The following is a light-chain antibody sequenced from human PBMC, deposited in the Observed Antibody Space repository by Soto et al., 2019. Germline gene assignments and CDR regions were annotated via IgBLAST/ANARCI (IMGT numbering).Light chain of an antibody. Sequence: QSALTQPPSASGSPGQSVTISCTGTSSDIGGYTYVSWYQQHPGKAPKLMLYEVNKRPSGVPDRFSGSKSGNTASLSVSGLRAEDEADYYCSSYIGSNNLGVFGGGTKLTVL. CDR1: SSDIGGYTY. J-gene: IGLJ3*02. CDR3: SSYIGSNNLGV. V-gene: IGLV2-8*01. CDR2: EVN.